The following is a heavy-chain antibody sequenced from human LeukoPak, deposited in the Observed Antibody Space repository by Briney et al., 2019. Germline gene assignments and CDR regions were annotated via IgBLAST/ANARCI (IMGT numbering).Heavy chain of an antibody. CDR1: GGSISSYY. V-gene: IGHV4-59*08. Sequence: SETLSLTCSVSGGSISSYYWSWIRQPPGKGLEWIGYIYYSGSTNYNPSLKSRVTISVDTSKNQFSLKLSSVTAADTAVYYCARRGVAAPGGYNMDVWGKGTTVTVSS. D-gene: IGHD2-8*02. J-gene: IGHJ6*03. CDR3: ARRGVAAPGGYNMDV. CDR2: IYYSGST.